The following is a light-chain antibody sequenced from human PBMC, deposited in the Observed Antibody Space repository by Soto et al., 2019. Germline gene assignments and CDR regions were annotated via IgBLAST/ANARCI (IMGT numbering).Light chain of an antibody. CDR3: QQYNSYPIT. V-gene: IGKV1-5*03. CDR2: KAS. J-gene: IGKJ5*01. Sequence: DIQMTQSPSTLSASVGDRITITCRASQSISSSLAWYQQKPGKAPKLLIYKASSLQSGVPSRFGGAGSGTEFTLTISSLQPDDFATYYCQQYNSYPITFGQGTRLEIK. CDR1: QSISSS.